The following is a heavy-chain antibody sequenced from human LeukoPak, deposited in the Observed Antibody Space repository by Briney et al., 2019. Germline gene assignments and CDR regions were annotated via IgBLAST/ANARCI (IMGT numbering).Heavy chain of an antibody. CDR2: INHSGST. V-gene: IGHV4-34*01. D-gene: IGHD1-26*01. J-gene: IGHJ6*02. CDR3: ASPNSGSYERTRSDYYGMDV. CDR1: GGSFSGYY. Sequence: SETLSLTCAVYGGSFSGYYWSWIRQPPGKGLERIGEINHSGSTNYNPSLKSRVTISVDTSKNQFSLKLSSVTAADTAVYYCASPNSGSYERTRSDYYGMDVWGQGTTVTVSS.